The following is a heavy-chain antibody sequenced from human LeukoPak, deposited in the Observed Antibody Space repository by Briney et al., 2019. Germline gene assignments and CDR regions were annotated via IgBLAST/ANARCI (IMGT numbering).Heavy chain of an antibody. Sequence: GGSLRLSCEGSAFIFSGHWMNWVRQTPGKGLEWVARLVYDERIDYANSVKGRFSISRDNSKNTLFLDMSDLRVEDTAVYYCAREGMTSEWGQGTLVTVSS. V-gene: IGHV3-33*08. CDR3: AREGMTSE. J-gene: IGHJ4*02. CDR2: LVYDERI. D-gene: IGHD1-20*01. CDR1: AFIFSGHW.